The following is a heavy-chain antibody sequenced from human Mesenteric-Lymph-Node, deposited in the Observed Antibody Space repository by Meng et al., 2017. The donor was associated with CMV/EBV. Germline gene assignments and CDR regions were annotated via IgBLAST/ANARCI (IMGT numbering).Heavy chain of an antibody. D-gene: IGHD6-25*01. CDR2: IFYSGTT. CDR1: GGSISSSNYY. V-gene: IGHV4-39*07. J-gene: IGHJ3*02. Sequence: SETLSLTCTVSGGSISSSNYYWSWIRQPPGKGLEWIGYIFYSGTTYYNPSLKSRVTISVDTSKNQFSLRLTSLTAADTAVYYCARVAGYAFDIWGQGTMVTVSS. CDR3: ARVAGYAFDI.